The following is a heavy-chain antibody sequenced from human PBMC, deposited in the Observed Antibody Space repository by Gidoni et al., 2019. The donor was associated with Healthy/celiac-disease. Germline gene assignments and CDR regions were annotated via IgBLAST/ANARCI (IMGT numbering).Heavy chain of an antibody. CDR3: ARGHSRDGYN. CDR1: GGSISSGSYY. V-gene: IGHV4-61*02. J-gene: IGHJ4*02. D-gene: IGHD5-12*01. CDR2: IYTSGST. Sequence: QVQLQESFPGLVKPSQTLSLTCTVSGGSISSGSYYWSWLRPPAGKGLEWVGRIYTSGSTNYNPSLKSRVTMSVDTSKNQFSLKLSSVTAADTAVYYCARGHSRDGYNWGQGTLVTVSS.